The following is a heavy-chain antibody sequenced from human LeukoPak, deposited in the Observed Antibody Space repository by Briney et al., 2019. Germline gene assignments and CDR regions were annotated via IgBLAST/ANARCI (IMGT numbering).Heavy chain of an antibody. V-gene: IGHV3-30*02. CDR2: IRYDGSNK. D-gene: IGHD1-26*01. CDR3: AKDLCIVGATTEWASDI. Sequence: QPGGSLRLSCAASGFTFSSYGMHWVRQAPGKGLEWVAFIRYDGSNKYYADSVKGRFTISRDNSKNTLYLQMNSLRAEDTAVYYCAKDLCIVGATTEWASDIWGQGTMVTVSS. CDR1: GFTFSSYG. J-gene: IGHJ3*02.